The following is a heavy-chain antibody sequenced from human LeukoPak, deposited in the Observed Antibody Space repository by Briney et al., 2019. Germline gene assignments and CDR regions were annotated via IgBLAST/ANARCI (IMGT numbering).Heavy chain of an antibody. CDR3: AGGPPSSSSSYY. Sequence: GASVKVSCKASGYTFSAYDINWVRQTTGQGLEWMGWMRPSSGDTGYAQNFQGRVTMTRNASIDTAYMELSRLRSDDTAVYYCAGGPPSSSSSYYWGQGTLVTVSS. D-gene: IGHD6-13*01. V-gene: IGHV1-8*01. CDR2: MRPSSGDT. CDR1: GYTFSAYD. J-gene: IGHJ4*02.